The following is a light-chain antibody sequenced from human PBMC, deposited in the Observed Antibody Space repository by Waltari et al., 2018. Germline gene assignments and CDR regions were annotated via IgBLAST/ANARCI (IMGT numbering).Light chain of an antibody. CDR1: QDITKY. CDR3: QQYDNPLFT. J-gene: IGKJ3*01. CDR2: DAS. Sequence: DIQMTQSPSSLSASVGDRVTITCQASQDITKYLNWYQQKPGKAPKRLIYDASTLEVGVPSRFSGSGSGTDFTFSISSLQPEDFATYYCQQYDNPLFTFGPGTKVDIK. V-gene: IGKV1-33*01.